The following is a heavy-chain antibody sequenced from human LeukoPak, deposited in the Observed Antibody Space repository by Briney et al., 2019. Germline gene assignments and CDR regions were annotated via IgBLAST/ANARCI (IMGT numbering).Heavy chain of an antibody. D-gene: IGHD5-18*01. CDR1: VFTFSRYG. CDR3: AKDLVTRSVHDGFDI. V-gene: IGHV3-30*02. J-gene: IGHJ3*02. Sequence: GGSLSLSCAAYVFTFSRYGMHWVRQAPGEGLEWVAFIRYDGTNKYYTDSVKGRFPISRDHSENTLYLQIHSLRAEASAVYYCAKDLVTRSVHDGFDIWGQGTMVTVSS. CDR2: IRYDGTNK.